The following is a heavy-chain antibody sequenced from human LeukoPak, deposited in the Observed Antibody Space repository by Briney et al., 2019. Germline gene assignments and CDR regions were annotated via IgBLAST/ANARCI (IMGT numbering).Heavy chain of an antibody. J-gene: IGHJ4*02. CDR3: ARLYGNFQNYYDY. CDR2: IYYSGST. Sequence: KASETLSLTCTVSGGSISSISYYWGWIRQPPGKGLEWIGHIYYSGSTFYNPSLKSRVTISVDTSKNQFSLKLRSVTAADTAMFYCARLYGNFQNYYDYWGQGTLVAVSS. D-gene: IGHD1-7*01. CDR1: GGSISSISYY. V-gene: IGHV4-39*07.